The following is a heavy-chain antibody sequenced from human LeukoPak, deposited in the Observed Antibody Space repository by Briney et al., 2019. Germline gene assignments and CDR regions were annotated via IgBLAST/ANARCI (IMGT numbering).Heavy chain of an antibody. D-gene: IGHD3-22*01. Sequence: GGSLRLSCAASGFTFSSYAMSWVRQAPGKGLEWVSAISGSGGSTYYADSVKGRFTISRDNSKNTLYLQMNSLRAEDTAVYYCSYYYDSSGYTAWGQGTLVTVSS. V-gene: IGHV3-23*01. CDR1: GFTFSSYA. CDR2: ISGSGGST. J-gene: IGHJ4*02. CDR3: SYYYDSSGYTA.